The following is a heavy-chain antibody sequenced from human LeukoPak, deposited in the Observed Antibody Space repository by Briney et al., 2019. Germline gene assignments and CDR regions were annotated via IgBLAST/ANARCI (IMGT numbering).Heavy chain of an antibody. CDR1: GGSFSGYY. V-gene: IGHV4-34*01. CDR3: ASGLYYYDSSGYFY. Sequence: SETLSLTCAVYGGSFSGYYWSWIRQPPGKGLEWIGEINHSGSTNYNPSLKSRVTISVDTSKNQFSLKLSSVTAADTAVYYCASGLYYYDSSGYFYWGQGTLVTVSS. D-gene: IGHD3-22*01. CDR2: INHSGST. J-gene: IGHJ4*02.